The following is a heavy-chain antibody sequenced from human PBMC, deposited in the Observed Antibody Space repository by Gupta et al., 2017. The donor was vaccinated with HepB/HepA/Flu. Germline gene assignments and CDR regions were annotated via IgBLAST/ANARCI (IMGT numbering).Heavy chain of an antibody. V-gene: IGHV1-46*01. CDR2: INPSGGRT. CDR3: AKTNIAAAGTNPESYYFDY. J-gene: IGHJ4*02. Sequence: QVQLVQSGAEVKKPGASVKVSCKASGYTFTSYYMHWVRQAPGQGLEWMGRINPSGGRTSYAKKFQGRGTMTRDTSTSTVYRELSSMRSEDTDVYYCAKTNIAAAGTNPESYYFDYWGQGTLVTVSS. CDR1: GYTFTSYY. D-gene: IGHD6-13*01.